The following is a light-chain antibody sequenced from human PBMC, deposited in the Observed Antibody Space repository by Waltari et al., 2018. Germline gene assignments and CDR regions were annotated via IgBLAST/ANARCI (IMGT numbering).Light chain of an antibody. J-gene: IGLJ3*02. Sequence: QSVLTQPPSVSAAPGPQVTIPFSGGRSNIGHKYVSLYQHVPGNAPKFPIFDNYKRPSGIPDRFSGSKSGTSATLGITGLQTGDEADYYCATWESSLNVWVFGGGTKLTVL. CDR1: RSNIGHKY. CDR2: DNY. V-gene: IGLV1-51*01. CDR3: ATWESSLNVWV.